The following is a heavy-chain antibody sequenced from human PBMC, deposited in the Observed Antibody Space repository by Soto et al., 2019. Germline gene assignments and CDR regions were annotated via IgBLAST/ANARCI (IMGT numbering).Heavy chain of an antibody. CDR1: GFTFSSQW. CDR3: ARVYYDYIWGSYPLVY. Sequence: EVQLVESGGGLVQPGGSLRLSCAASGFTFSSQWMSWVRQAPGKGLEWLASIKQDGSEKHYVDSVKGRFTISRDNAKNSLYLQMNSLRVEDTAVYYCARVYYDYIWGSYPLVYWGQGTLVTVSS. V-gene: IGHV3-7*01. CDR2: IKQDGSEK. J-gene: IGHJ4*02. D-gene: IGHD3-16*02.